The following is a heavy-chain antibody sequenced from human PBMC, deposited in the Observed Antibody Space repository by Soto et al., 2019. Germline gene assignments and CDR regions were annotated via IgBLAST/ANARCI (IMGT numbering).Heavy chain of an antibody. V-gene: IGHV4-59*01. CDR1: GGSMSRYS. Sequence: TCTISGGSMSRYSCHWLRQPPGKGLEWIAYMYYSGTTDYNPSLKSRVSMSLDTSTNQFSLRLSSVTAADTAVYFCARGPTITTDFWGRGILVTVSS. J-gene: IGHJ4*02. D-gene: IGHD4-17*01. CDR3: ARGPTITTDF. CDR2: MYYSGTT.